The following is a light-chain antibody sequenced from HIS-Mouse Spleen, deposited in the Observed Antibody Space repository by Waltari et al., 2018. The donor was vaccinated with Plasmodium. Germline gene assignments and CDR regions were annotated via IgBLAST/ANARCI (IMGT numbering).Light chain of an antibody. J-gene: IGKJ1*01. CDR2: GAS. CDR3: QQYGSSSWT. Sequence: EIVLTQSPGTLSLSPGERATLSCRASQSASSRYLAWYQQKPGHAPRLLIYGASSRATGIPDRFSGSGSGTDFTLTISRLEPEDFAVYYCQQYGSSSWTFGQGTKVEIK. V-gene: IGKV3-20*01. CDR1: QSASSRY.